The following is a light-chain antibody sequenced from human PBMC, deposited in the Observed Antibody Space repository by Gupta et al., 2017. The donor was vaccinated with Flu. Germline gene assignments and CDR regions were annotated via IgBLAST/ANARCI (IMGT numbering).Light chain of an antibody. Sequence: SSELTQDPAVSVALGQTVRITCQGDSLRRYSANWYQQRPGQAPVLVIYGKNNRPSGIPDRFSGSSSGNTASLTTTGAQAEDEADYYCNSRDSCANHLFGGGTQLTVL. CDR1: SLRRYS. V-gene: IGLV3-19*01. J-gene: IGLJ2*01. CDR2: GKN. CDR3: NSRDSCANHL.